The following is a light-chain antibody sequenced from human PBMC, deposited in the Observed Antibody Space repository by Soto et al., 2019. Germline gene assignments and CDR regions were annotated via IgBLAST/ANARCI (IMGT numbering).Light chain of an antibody. CDR1: QNISFY. CDR3: QQRRNWLLS. Sequence: DIQMTQSPSSLSASIGDRVTITCRASQNISFYLNWYQHKTGQAPKVLIYAASSLQAGVPQRFSGSGSGTDFTLTISSLEPEDFAVYYCQQRRNWLLSFGGGTKVEIK. J-gene: IGKJ4*01. CDR2: AAS. V-gene: IGKV1-39*01.